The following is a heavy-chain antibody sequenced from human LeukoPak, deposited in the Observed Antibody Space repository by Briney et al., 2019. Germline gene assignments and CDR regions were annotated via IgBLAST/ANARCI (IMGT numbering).Heavy chain of an antibody. Sequence: GRSLRLSCAASEFTFDSYAMSWVRQAPGEEMEWVSGISGSGGTTYYADSVKGRFTISRDNSKNTLYLQMNRLRAEDTAVYYCAKDIYGDYLRAFDYWGQGTLVTVSS. J-gene: IGHJ4*02. CDR1: EFTFDSYA. V-gene: IGHV3-23*01. CDR2: ISGSGGTT. D-gene: IGHD4-17*01. CDR3: AKDIYGDYLRAFDY.